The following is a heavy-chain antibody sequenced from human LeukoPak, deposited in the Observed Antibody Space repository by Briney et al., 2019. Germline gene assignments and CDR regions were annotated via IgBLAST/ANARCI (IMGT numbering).Heavy chain of an antibody. D-gene: IGHD2-8*01. V-gene: IGHV3-30*18. CDR1: GFTFSSYG. Sequence: GGSLRLSCAASGFTFSSYGMHWVRQAPGKGLEWVAVISYDGSNKYYADSLKGRFTISRDNSKNTLYLQMNSLRAEDTAVYYCAKDSVYYYDYWGQGTLVTVSS. CDR3: AKDSVYYYDY. J-gene: IGHJ4*02. CDR2: ISYDGSNK.